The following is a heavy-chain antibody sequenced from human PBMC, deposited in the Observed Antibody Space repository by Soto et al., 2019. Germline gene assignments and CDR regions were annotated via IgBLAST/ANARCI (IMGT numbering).Heavy chain of an antibody. CDR1: GGTFSSYA. J-gene: IGHJ4*02. CDR2: IIPIFGTA. Sequence: SVKVSCKASGGTFSSYAISWVRQAPGQGLEWMGGIIPIFGTANYAQKFQGRVTITADESTSTAYMELSSLRSEDTAVYYCARGNQWLLTGYRNHFDYWGQGTLVTFSS. V-gene: IGHV1-69*13. D-gene: IGHD6-19*01. CDR3: ARGNQWLLTGYRNHFDY.